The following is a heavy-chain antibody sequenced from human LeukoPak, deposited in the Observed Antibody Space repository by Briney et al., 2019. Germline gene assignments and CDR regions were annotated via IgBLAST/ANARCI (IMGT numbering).Heavy chain of an antibody. CDR3: ARVTVGTTNYMDV. CDR1: GGTFSSYA. V-gene: IGHV1-69*13. CDR2: IIPIFGTA. J-gene: IGHJ6*03. D-gene: IGHD4-23*01. Sequence: SVKVSCKASGGTFSSYAISWVRQAPGQGLEWMGGIIPIFGTANYAQKFQGRVTITADESTSTAYMELSSLRSEDTAVYFCARVTVGTTNYMDVWGKGTTVTISS.